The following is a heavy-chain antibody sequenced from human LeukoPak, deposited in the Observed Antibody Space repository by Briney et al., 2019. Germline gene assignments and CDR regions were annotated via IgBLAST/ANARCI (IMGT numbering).Heavy chain of an antibody. J-gene: IGHJ4*02. CDR1: GFTFDDYA. CDR3: SRAPRRSSSESSLDY. Sequence: GGSLRLSCAASGFTFDDYAMHWVRQAPGKGLEWVSGISWNSGSIGYADSVKGRFTISRDNAKNSLYLQMNSLRAEDTAMYYCSRAPRRSSSESSLDYWGQGTLVTVSS. D-gene: IGHD3-10*01. CDR2: ISWNSGSI. V-gene: IGHV3-9*01.